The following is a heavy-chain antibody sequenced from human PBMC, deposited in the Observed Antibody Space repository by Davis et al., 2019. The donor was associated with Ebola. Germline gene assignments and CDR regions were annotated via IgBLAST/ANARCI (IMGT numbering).Heavy chain of an antibody. V-gene: IGHV1-3*01. CDR2: INAGNGNT. J-gene: IGHJ3*02. Sequence: ASVKVSCKASGYTFTSYAMHWVRQAPGQRLEWMGWINAGNGNTKYSQKFQGRVTITRDTSASTAYMELSSLRSEDTAVYYCAPTKPNDYGGNLYAFDIWGQGTMVTVSS. CDR1: GYTFTSYA. D-gene: IGHD4-23*01. CDR3: APTKPNDYGGNLYAFDI.